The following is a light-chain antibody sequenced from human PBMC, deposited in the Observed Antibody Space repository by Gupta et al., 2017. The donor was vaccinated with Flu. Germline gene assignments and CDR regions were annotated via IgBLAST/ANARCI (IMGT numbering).Light chain of an antibody. CDR2: EVR. V-gene: IGLV2-14*01. CDR1: SSDVGGYNY. Sequence: QSALPQPASVSGSPGQWITISRTVTSSDVGGYNYVSWDQQPAAKAINLMIYEVRKRPAGVANRFSGSKSGNTASLTISGHEAEEEADYYCSSYTSSSSWVFGAGTKLTVL. J-gene: IGLJ3*02. CDR3: SSYTSSSSWV.